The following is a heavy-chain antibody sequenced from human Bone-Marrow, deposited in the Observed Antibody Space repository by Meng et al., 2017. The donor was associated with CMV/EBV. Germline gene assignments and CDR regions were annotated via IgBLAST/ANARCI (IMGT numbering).Heavy chain of an antibody. D-gene: IGHD2-15*01. CDR3: AKDKDFVWFDP. J-gene: IGHJ5*02. Sequence: GESLKISCAASGSTFSSYSMNWVRQAPGKGLEWVSSISSSSSYIYYADSVKGRFTISRDNSKNTLYLQMNSLRAEDTAVYYCAKDKDFVWFDPWGQGTLVTVSS. CDR1: GSTFSSYS. V-gene: IGHV3-21*01. CDR2: ISSSSSYI.